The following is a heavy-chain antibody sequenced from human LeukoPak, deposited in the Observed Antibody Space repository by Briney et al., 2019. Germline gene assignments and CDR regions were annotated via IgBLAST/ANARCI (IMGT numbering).Heavy chain of an antibody. V-gene: IGHV3-48*03. D-gene: IGHD4-17*01. CDR2: IGSSDTTV. CDR3: ARLTVTTKDAFDI. Sequence: GGSLRLSCAASGFTFSSSEMNWVRQAPGKGLEWVSYIGSSDTTVHYADSVEGRFTISRDNAKNSLYLQMNSLRAEDTAIYYCARLTVTTKDAFDIWGRGTMVIVSS. J-gene: IGHJ3*02. CDR1: GFTFSSSE.